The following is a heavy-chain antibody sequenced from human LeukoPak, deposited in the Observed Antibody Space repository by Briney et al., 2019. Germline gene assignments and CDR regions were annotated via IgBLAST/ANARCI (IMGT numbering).Heavy chain of an antibody. J-gene: IGHJ5*02. V-gene: IGHV1-69*05. CDR1: GGTFSSYA. CDR3: ARDSGNYWSGYYAFDP. Sequence: RASVKVSCKASGGTFSSYAISWVRQAPGQGLEWMGGIIPIFGTANYAQKFQGRVTITTDESTSTAYMELSSLRSEDTAVYYCARDSGNYWSGYYAFDPWGQGTLVTVSS. D-gene: IGHD3-3*01. CDR2: IIPIFGTA.